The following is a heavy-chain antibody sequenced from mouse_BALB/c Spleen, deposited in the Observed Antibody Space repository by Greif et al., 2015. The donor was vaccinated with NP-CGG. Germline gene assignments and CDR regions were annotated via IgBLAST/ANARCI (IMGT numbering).Heavy chain of an antibody. CDR1: GFSLTSYG. V-gene: IGHV2-5*01. J-gene: IGHJ1*01. CDR2: IWRGGST. D-gene: IGHD2-14*01. CDR3: AKNPYYRYEGYFDV. Sequence: QVQLQQSGPGLVQPSQSLSITCTVSGFSLTSYGVHWVRQSPGKGLEWLGVIWRGGSTDYNAAFMSRLSITKDNSKSQVFFKMNSLQADDTAIYYCAKNPYYRYEGYFDVWGAGTTVTVSS.